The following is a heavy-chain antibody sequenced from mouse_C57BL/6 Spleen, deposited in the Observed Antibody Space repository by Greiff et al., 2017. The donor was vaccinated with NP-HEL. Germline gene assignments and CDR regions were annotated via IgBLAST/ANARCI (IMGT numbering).Heavy chain of an antibody. V-gene: IGHV1-81*01. CDR1: GYTFTSYG. D-gene: IGHD1-1*01. Sequence: QVQLQQSGAELARPGASVKLSCKASGYTFTSYGISWVKQRTGQGLEWIGEIYPRSGNTYYNEKFKGKATRTADKSSSTAYMELRSLTSEDSAVYFCARSIITTVVATEYYYAMDYWGQGTSVTVSS. J-gene: IGHJ4*01. CDR2: IYPRSGNT. CDR3: ARSIITTVVATEYYYAMDY.